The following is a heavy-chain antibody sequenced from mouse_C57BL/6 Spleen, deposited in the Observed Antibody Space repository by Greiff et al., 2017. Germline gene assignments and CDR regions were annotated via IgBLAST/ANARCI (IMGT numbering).Heavy chain of an antibody. D-gene: IGHD1-1*01. V-gene: IGHV1-15*01. Sequence: SGAELVRPGASVTLSCKASGYTFTDYEMHWVKQTPVHGLEWIGAIDPETGGTAYNQKFKGKAILTADKSSSTAYMELRSLTSEDSAVYYCTRPTVATMDYWGQGTSVTVSS. J-gene: IGHJ4*01. CDR2: IDPETGGT. CDR3: TRPTVATMDY. CDR1: GYTFTDYE.